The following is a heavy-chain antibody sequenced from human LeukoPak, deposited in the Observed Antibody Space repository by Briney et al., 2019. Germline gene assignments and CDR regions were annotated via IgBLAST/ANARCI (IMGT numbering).Heavy chain of an antibody. D-gene: IGHD1-1*01. CDR2: INHSGST. V-gene: IGHV4-34*01. CDR3: ARDWNRYAY. Sequence: SETLSLTCAVYGGSFSGYYWSWIRQPPGKGLEWIGEINHSGSTNYNPSLKSRVTISVDTSKNQFSLKLSSVTAADTAVYYCARDWNRYAYWGQGTLVTVSS. CDR1: GGSFSGYY. J-gene: IGHJ4*02.